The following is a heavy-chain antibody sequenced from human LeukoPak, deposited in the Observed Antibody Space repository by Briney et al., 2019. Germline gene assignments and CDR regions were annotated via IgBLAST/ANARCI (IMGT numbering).Heavy chain of an antibody. CDR3: ARVDSGLVRPGDY. D-gene: IGHD3-22*01. J-gene: IGHJ4*02. V-gene: IGHV1-18*01. Sequence: AAVKGSCKASGYTFTSCGIGCVRKAPGQGLEWMGWISAYNGNTNYAQKLQGRVTMTTDTSTSTAYMELRSLRSDDTAVYYCARVDSGLVRPGDYWGQGTLVTVSS. CDR1: GYTFTSCG. CDR2: ISAYNGNT.